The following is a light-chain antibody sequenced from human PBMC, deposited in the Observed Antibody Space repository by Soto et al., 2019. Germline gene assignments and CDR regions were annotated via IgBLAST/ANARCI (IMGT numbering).Light chain of an antibody. Sequence: DIQMTQSPSSLSASVGDRVTITCRASQGISNHLAWYQQKQGKVPKLLIYAASTLQSGVPSRFSGSGSGTDFTLTISSLQPEDVATYYCQKYNSAPPWTFGQGTKVEIK. CDR3: QKYNSAPPWT. V-gene: IGKV1-27*01. CDR2: AAS. J-gene: IGKJ1*01. CDR1: QGISNH.